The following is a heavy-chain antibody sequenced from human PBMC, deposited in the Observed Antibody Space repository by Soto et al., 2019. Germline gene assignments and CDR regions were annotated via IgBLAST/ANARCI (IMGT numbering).Heavy chain of an antibody. CDR2: ISYDGSNK. CDR1: GFTFSSYA. J-gene: IGHJ4*02. CDR3: AREQWLGYYFDY. Sequence: VQLVESGGGVVQPGRSLRLSCAASGFTFSSYAMHWVRQAPGKGLEWVAVISYDGSNKYYADSVKGRFTISRDNSKNTLYLQMNSLRAEDTAVYYCAREQWLGYYFDYWGQGTLVTVSS. D-gene: IGHD6-19*01. V-gene: IGHV3-30-3*01.